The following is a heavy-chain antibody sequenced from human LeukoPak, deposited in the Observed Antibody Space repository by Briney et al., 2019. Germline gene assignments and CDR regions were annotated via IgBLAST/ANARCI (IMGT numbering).Heavy chain of an antibody. CDR1: GYSISSGYY. Sequence: PSETLSLTCAVSGYSISSGYYCGWIRQPPGKGLEWIGSIYQSGSTYYIPSLKSQVPISVDKSKNQCFLEPGYVTAADPAVYYCARLYSYYDFWSCYFNWFDPWGQGTLVTVSS. V-gene: IGHV4-38-2*01. D-gene: IGHD3-3*01. CDR2: IYQSGST. CDR3: ARLYSYYDFWSCYFNWFDP. J-gene: IGHJ5*02.